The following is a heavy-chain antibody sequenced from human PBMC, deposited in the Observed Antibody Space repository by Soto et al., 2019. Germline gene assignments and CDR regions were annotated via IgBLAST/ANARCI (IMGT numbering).Heavy chain of an antibody. V-gene: IGHV1-69*19. J-gene: IGHJ5*02. CDR1: GGTFSSYA. CDR2: IIPIFGTA. CDR3: ARGGGDDILTGYYTAYNWFDP. Sequence: QVQLVQSGAEVMKPGSSVKVSCEASGGTFSSYAISWVRQAPGQGLEWMGRIIPIFGTANYAQKFQGRVTITADESTCTAYVELSSVRSEDPAVHYCARGGGDDILTGYYTAYNWFDPWGQGTLVTVSS. D-gene: IGHD3-9*01.